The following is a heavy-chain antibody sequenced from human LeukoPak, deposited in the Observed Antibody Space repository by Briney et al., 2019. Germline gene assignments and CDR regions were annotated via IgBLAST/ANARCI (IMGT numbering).Heavy chain of an antibody. J-gene: IGHJ4*01. V-gene: IGHV1-69*13. CDR2: IILIFGRA. D-gene: IGHD5-18*01. Sequence: ASVKVSCKASGGTFSSYAISWVRQPPGQGLEWMGGIILIFGRANYAHTFQGRVTITADESTSKAYLELRSLRSEDTAVYYCARVGVGYSYVSPFDDCSQRTLVTVYS. CDR3: ARVGVGYSYVSPFDD. CDR1: GGTFSSYA.